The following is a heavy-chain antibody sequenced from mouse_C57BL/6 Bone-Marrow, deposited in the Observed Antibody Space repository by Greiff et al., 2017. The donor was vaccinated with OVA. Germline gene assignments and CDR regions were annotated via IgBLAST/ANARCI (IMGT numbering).Heavy chain of an antibody. V-gene: IGHV1-72*01. CDR2: IDPNRGGT. D-gene: IGHD1-1*01. Sequence: QVQLQQPGAELVKPGASVKLSCKASGYTFTSYWMHWVKQRPGRGLAWIGRIDPNRGGTKYNEKFKSKATLTVDKPSSTAYMQLSSLTSEDSAVYYCARSLYYSGFDYWGQGTTLTVSS. CDR3: ARSLYYSGFDY. CDR1: GYTFTSYW. J-gene: IGHJ2*01.